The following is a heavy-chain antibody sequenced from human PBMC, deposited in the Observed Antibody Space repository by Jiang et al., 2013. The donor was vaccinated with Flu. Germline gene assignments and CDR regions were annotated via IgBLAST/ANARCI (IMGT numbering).Heavy chain of an antibody. J-gene: IGHJ4*02. D-gene: IGHD2-21*02. CDR3: AKDPFPGADSPYYFDY. CDR1: GFTFSSYW. CDR2: ISGSGSRT. Sequence: VQLVESGGGLVQPGGSLRLSCAASGFTFSSYWMHWVCQAPGKGLVWVSRISGSGSRTYYADSVKGRFTISRDNSKNTLSLQMNTLRVEDTAVYYCAKDPFPGADSPYYFDYWGQ. V-gene: IGHV3-23*04.